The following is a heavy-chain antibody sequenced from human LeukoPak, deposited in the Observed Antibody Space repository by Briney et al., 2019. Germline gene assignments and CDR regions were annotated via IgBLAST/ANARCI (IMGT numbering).Heavy chain of an antibody. CDR1: GFTFSSYE. D-gene: IGHD3-10*02. CDR2: ISSSGSTI. V-gene: IGHV3-48*03. CDR3: AELGITMIGGV. J-gene: IGHJ6*04. Sequence: GGSLRLPCAASGFTFSSYEMIWVRQAAAKGLEWGSSISSSGSTIYYADSVKGRFTTSRDNVKKTLYLQMNTVRAEDTAVYYCAELGITMIGGVWGKGTTVTISS.